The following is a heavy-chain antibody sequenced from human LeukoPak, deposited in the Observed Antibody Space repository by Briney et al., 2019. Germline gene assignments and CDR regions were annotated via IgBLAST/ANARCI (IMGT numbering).Heavy chain of an antibody. D-gene: IGHD4-23*01. CDR3: ARETPLYGGNSHNFDY. CDR1: GFTFSSYE. Sequence: PGGSLRLSCAASGFTFSSYEMNWVRQAPGKGLEWVSYISSSGSTIYYADSVKGRFTISRDNAKNSLYLQMNSLRAEDTAVYYCARETPLYGGNSHNFDYWGQGTLVTVSS. CDR2: ISSSGSTI. V-gene: IGHV3-48*03. J-gene: IGHJ4*02.